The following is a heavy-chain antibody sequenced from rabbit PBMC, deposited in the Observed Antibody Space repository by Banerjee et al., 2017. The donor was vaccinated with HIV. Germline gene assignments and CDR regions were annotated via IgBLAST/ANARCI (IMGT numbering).Heavy chain of an antibody. CDR1: GIDFTTYG. CDR3: ARDLAGVIGWNFDL. V-gene: IGHV1S47*01. J-gene: IGHJ4*01. CDR2: IYPGSTIT. Sequence: QEQLEESGGGLVQPGGSLKLSCKASGIDFTTYGISWVRQAPGKGLEWIAYIYPGSTITNYANSVKGRFTISSDNAQNTVFLQMTSLTVADTATYFCARDLAGVIGWNFDLWGPGTLVTVS. D-gene: IGHD4-1*01.